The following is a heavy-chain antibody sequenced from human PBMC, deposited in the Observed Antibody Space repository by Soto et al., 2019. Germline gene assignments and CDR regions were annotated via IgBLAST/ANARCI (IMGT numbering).Heavy chain of an antibody. CDR2: IKQAGSEK. CDR3: ASYGFDI. V-gene: IGHV3-7*05. J-gene: IGHJ3*02. CDR1: GFSFRSHW. Sequence: EVPLVESGGGLVQPGGSLRLSCAASGFSFRSHWMSWVLQAPGKGLEWVANIKQAGSEKYYVDSVKGRFTISRDNAKNSLYLQMNTVRAEDPAVYYCASYGFDIWGQGTMVTVAS.